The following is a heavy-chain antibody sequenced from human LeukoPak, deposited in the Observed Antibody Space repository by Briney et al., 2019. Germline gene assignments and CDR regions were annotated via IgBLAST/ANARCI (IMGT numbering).Heavy chain of an antibody. CDR3: AKDVGKFNFGDY. Sequence: ASLKVSCKASGYAISDYYMHWVRQAPGQGLEWMGWINTNRGETNYAQQFQGRVTLTRDTSINTAYLELNWLRSDDTAVYYCAKDVGKFNFGDYWGQGTLVTVSS. CDR1: GYAISDYY. D-gene: IGHD2-15*01. V-gene: IGHV1-2*02. J-gene: IGHJ4*02. CDR2: INTNRGET.